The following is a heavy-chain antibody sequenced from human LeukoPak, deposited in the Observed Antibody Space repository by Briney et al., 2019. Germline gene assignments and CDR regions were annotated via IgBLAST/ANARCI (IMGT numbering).Heavy chain of an antibody. D-gene: IGHD5-12*01. CDR2: ISYDGSNK. J-gene: IGHJ4*02. Sequence: GGSLRLSCAASGFTFSSYAMHWVRQAPGKGLEWVAVISYDGSNKYYADSVRGRFTISRDNAKNSLYLQMNSLRAEDTAVYYCARAGSHRNSGYDYWGQGTLVTVSS. CDR1: GFTFSSYA. V-gene: IGHV3-30-3*01. CDR3: ARAGSHRNSGYDY.